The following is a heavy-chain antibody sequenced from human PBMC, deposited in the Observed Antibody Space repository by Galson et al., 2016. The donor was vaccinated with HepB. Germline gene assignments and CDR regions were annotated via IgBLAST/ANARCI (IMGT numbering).Heavy chain of an antibody. CDR3: TRTAYDYAWGSLYD. CDR1: GYTFTTYW. Sequence: QSGAAVKKPGESLKISCKGSGYTFTTYWIGWVRQMPGKGLEWMGIICPGDSDTRYNPSFQGQVTISADKSINTAYLQWSSLKAADSVMYYCTRTAYDYAWGSLYDGGQGTLVTVSS. J-gene: IGHJ4*02. CDR2: ICPGDSDT. V-gene: IGHV5-51*01. D-gene: IGHD3-16*01.